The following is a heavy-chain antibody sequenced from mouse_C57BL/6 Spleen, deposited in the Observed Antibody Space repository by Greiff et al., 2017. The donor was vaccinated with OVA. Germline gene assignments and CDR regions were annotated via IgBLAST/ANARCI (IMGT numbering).Heavy chain of an antibody. J-gene: IGHJ2*01. V-gene: IGHV14-1*01. D-gene: IGHD4-1*01. CDR2: IDPEVGDT. CDR3: TDLGAYYFDY. Sequence: VQLQQSGAELVRPGASVKLSCTASGFTITAYYMHWVKQRPEQGLEWIGRIDPEVGDTDYAPKFQGKATLTADTTSNPAYLQLSSLTADDTADYYCTDLGAYYFDYWGQGTTLTVSS. CDR1: GFTITAYY.